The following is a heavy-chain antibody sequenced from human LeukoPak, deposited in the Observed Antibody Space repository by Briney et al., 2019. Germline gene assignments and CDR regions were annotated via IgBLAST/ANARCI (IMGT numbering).Heavy chain of an antibody. CDR1: GGTFHSYV. CDR2: IIPLFGTI. D-gene: IGHD3-9*01. V-gene: IGHV1-69*05. CDR3: AKGYYDILTGYYS. J-gene: IGHJ4*02. Sequence: ASVKVSCKVSGGTFHSYVITWVRQAPGQGLEWMGGIIPLFGTIDYAQRFQGRVTITTDESTSTAYMELNSLRAEDTAVYYCAKGYYDILTGYYSWGQGTLVTVSS.